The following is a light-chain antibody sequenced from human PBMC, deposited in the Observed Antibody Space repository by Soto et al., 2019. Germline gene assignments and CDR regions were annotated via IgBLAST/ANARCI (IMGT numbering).Light chain of an antibody. V-gene: IGKV1-5*03. CDR2: KAS. J-gene: IGKJ1*01. Sequence: DIQMTQSPSTLSGSVGDRVTITCRASQTISSWLAWYQQKPGNAPKLLIYKASTLKSGVPSRFSGCGSGTEFTLTISSLQPDDLATYYGQQYNSYSTWTVGQVTKVEIK. CDR1: QTISSW. CDR3: QQYNSYSTWT.